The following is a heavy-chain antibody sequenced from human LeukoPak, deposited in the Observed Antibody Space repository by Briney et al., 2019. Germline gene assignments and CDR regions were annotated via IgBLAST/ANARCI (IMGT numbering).Heavy chain of an antibody. V-gene: IGHV3-21*01. CDR2: IGVSGIHT. Sequence: GGSLRLSCAASGFHLRIHGINWVRQAPGKGLEWVSAIGVSGIHTYFADSVKGRFSISRDDARNSLYLQMNSLRAEDTAVYYCAMVRSAWGFAFDYWGQGTLVTISS. CDR1: GFHLRIHG. J-gene: IGHJ4*02. CDR3: AMVRSAWGFAFDY. D-gene: IGHD3-10*01.